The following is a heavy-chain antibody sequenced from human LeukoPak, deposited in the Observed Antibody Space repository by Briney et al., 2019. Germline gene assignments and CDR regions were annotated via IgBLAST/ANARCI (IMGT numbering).Heavy chain of an antibody. Sequence: ASVKVSCKASVYTFTSYYMHWVRQAPGQGLEWMGIINPRGGSTSYVQKLQGRVTMAKDMYTSTVYIELSSLRSEDTAVYYCARAAGGYDLFDISGYYHYYFDYWGQGTLVTVSS. CDR2: INPRGGST. J-gene: IGHJ4*02. V-gene: IGHV1-46*01. D-gene: IGHD3-22*01. CDR3: ARAAGGYDLFDISGYYHYYFDY. CDR1: VYTFTSYY.